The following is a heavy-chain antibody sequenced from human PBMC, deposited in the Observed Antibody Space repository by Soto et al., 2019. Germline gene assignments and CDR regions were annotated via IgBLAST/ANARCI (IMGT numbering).Heavy chain of an antibody. J-gene: IGHJ6*02. D-gene: IGHD3-3*01. CDR3: ARDRRTGVLRFLEWLLYRSYYYYSMDV. Sequence: SETLSLTCTVSGGSVSSGSYYWSWIRQPPGKGLERIGYIYYSGSTNYNHSLKSRVTITVDTSKNQFSMKLSSVTAADTAVYYCARDRRTGVLRFLEWLLYRSYYYYSMDVWGQGTTVTVSS. CDR1: GGSVSSGSYY. CDR2: IYYSGST. V-gene: IGHV4-61*01.